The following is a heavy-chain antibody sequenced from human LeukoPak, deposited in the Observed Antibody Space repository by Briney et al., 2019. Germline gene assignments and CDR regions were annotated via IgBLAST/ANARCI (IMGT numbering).Heavy chain of an antibody. CDR1: GFTFSSYA. CDR3: AKVRARVAGTSYYFDY. J-gene: IGHJ4*02. Sequence: GGSLRLSCAASGFTFSSYAMSWVRQAPGKGLEWVSAISGSGGSTYYADSVKGRFTISRDNSKNTLYLQMNSLRAEDTAVYYCAKVRARVAGTSYYFDYWGQGTLVTVSS. CDR2: ISGSGGST. D-gene: IGHD6-19*01. V-gene: IGHV3-23*01.